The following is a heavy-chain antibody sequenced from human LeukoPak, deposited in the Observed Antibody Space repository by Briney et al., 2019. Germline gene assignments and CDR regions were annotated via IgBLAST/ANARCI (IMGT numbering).Heavy chain of an antibody. V-gene: IGHV1-18*01. J-gene: IGHJ6*02. D-gene: IGHD3-3*01. CDR3: ARDPTLYYDFWSGYLNYYYCGMDV. CDR1: GYTFTSYG. CDR2: ISAYNGNT. Sequence: ASVKVSCKASGYTFTSYGISWVRQAPGQGLEWMGWISAYNGNTNYAQKLQGRVTMTTDTSTSTAYMELRSLRSDDTAVYYCARDPTLYYDFWSGYLNYYYCGMDVWGQGTTVTVSS.